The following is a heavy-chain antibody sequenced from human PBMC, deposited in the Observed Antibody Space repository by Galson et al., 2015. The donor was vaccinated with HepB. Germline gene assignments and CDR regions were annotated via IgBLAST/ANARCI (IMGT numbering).Heavy chain of an antibody. CDR1: GYTFNSYG. J-gene: IGHJ6*02. CDR2: ISAYDDDT. CDR3: ARDPRSVRRAGLSYMDV. D-gene: IGHD3-3*01. V-gene: IGHV1-18*04. Sequence: SVKVSCKASGYTFNSYGISWVRQAPGQGLEWMGWISAYDDDTNYAQKLQGRVTMTTDAPKSTAYMELRSLRSDDSAVYYCARDPRSVRRAGLSYMDVWGQGTTITVSS.